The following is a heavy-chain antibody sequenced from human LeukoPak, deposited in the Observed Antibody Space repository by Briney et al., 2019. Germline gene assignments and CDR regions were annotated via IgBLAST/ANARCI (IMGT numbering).Heavy chain of an antibody. CDR2: ISAYNGNT. CDR1: GYTFTSYG. V-gene: IGHV1-18*01. CDR3: ARGSPPRRNYDSRGYYSYYFDY. J-gene: IGHJ4*02. D-gene: IGHD3-22*01. Sequence: GAPVTVSCKASGYTFTSYGISWVRQAPGQGLEWMGWISAYNGNTHYAQKLQGRVTMTTDTSTSTVYMELRSLRSDDTAVYYCARGSPPRRNYDSRGYYSYYFDYWGQGTLVTVSS.